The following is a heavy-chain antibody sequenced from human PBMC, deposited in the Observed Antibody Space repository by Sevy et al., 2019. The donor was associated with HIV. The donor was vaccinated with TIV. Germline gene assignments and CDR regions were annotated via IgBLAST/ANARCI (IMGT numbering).Heavy chain of an antibody. CDR1: GLIVSSNF. CDR3: ARGKHISDYYGSFDY. D-gene: IGHD3-3*01. CDR2: LYLGGST. V-gene: IGHV3-53*01. Sequence: GGSLRLSCAASGLIVSSNFMSWVRQAPGKGLEWVSVLYLGGSTYYADSVKGRFTISRDDSKNTLYLQMKSLRAEDTAVYFCARGKHISDYYGSFDYWGQGTLVTVSS. J-gene: IGHJ4*02.